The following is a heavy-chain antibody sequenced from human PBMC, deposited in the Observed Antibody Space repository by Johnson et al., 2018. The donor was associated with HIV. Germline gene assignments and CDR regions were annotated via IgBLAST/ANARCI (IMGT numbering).Heavy chain of an antibody. CDR1: GFTFRSYG. CDR3: AKECGGDCYDAFDI. V-gene: IGHV3-30*02. CDR2: IRYDGNNK. Sequence: QVQLVESGGGVVQPGGSLRLSCEVSGFTFRSYGMHWVRQAPGKGLEWVAFIRYDGNNKSYADSVKGRFTISRDNSRSTLYLQMNSLRAEDTVAYYCAKECGGDCYDAFDIWGQGTMVTVSS. D-gene: IGHD2-21*02. J-gene: IGHJ3*02.